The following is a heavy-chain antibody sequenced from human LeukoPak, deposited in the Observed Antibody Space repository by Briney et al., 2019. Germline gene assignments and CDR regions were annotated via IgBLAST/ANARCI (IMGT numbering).Heavy chain of an antibody. V-gene: IGHV4-30-2*01. J-gene: IGHJ4*02. D-gene: IGHD2-21*01. CDR3: ARGGGGDFDY. CDR1: GGCISSGGYS. Sequence: SETLSLTCAVSGGCISSGGYSWSWIRQPPGKGLEWIGYIYHSGSTYYNPSLKSRVTISVDRSKNQFSLKLSSVTAADTAVYYCARGGGGDFDYWGQGTLVTVSS. CDR2: IYHSGST.